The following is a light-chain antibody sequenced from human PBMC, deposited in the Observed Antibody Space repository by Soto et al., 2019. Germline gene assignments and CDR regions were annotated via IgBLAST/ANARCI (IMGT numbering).Light chain of an antibody. CDR1: QDISNY. J-gene: IGKJ1*01. CDR2: DAS. Sequence: DIQMTQSPSSLSASVGDRVTITCQASQDISNYLNWYQQKPGKAPKLLIYDASNLETGVPSRFSGSGSGTDYTLTISSLQLEDFATYYCQQSYTIPLTFGQGTKVDIK. CDR3: QQSYTIPLT. V-gene: IGKV1-33*01.